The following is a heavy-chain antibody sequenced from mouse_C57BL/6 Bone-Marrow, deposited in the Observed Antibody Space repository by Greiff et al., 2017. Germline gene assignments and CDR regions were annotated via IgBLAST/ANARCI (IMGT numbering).Heavy chain of an antibody. D-gene: IGHD2-5*01. Sequence: VQLQQSGPVLVKPGASVKMSCKASGYTFTDYYMNWVKQSHGKSLEWIGVINPYNGGTSYNQKFKGKATLTVDKSSSTAYMELTSLTSDDSAVXYCALRGCSNYGGDYWGKGTTLTVSS. J-gene: IGHJ2*01. CDR1: GYTFTDYY. V-gene: IGHV1-19*01. CDR2: INPYNGGT. CDR3: ALRGCSNYGGDY.